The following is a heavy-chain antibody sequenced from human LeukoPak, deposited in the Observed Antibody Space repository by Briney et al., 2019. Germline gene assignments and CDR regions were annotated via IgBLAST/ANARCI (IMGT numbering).Heavy chain of an antibody. CDR1: GFTFSSYS. CDR2: IREISGDT. V-gene: IGHV3-23*01. J-gene: IGHJ4*02. CDR3: AKRPIVGDDKSFDY. Sequence: GGSLRLSCAASGFTFSSYSMNWVRQAPGKGLEWVSTIREISGDTYYEDSVKGRFTISRDISKNTVYLQMISLRVEDTAVYFCAKRPIVGDDKSFDYWGQGTLVTVSS. D-gene: IGHD2-21*01.